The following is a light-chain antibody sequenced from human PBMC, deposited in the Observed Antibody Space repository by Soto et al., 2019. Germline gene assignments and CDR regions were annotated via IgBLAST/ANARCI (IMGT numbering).Light chain of an antibody. J-gene: IGKJ3*01. CDR1: QSVSSY. CDR3: QQRSNWPVT. CDR2: DAS. Sequence: EIVLTQSPATLSLSPGERATLSCRASQSVSSYLAWYQQKPGQAPRLLIYDASNRATGIPARFSGSGSGTDSTLTISSLEPEDFAVYYCQQRSNWPVTFGPGTKVDIK. V-gene: IGKV3-11*01.